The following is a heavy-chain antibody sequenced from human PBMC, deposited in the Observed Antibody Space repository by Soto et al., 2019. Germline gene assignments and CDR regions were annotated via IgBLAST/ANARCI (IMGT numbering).Heavy chain of an antibody. CDR1: GFTFSSYW. V-gene: IGHV3-74*01. J-gene: IGHJ4*02. CDR3: VRGVVAANCFDY. Sequence: EVQLVDSGGDLVQPGGSLRLSCAASGFTFSSYWMHWVRQAPGKGLVWVSRINSAGSATNYADSVKGRFTISRDNAKNTLYLQMNSLRAEDTAMYFCVRGVVAANCFDYWGQGALVTVSS. D-gene: IGHD2-15*01. CDR2: INSAGSAT.